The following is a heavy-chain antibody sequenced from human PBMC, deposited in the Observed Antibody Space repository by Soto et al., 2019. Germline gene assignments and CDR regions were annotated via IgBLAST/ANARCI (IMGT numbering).Heavy chain of an antibody. J-gene: IGHJ3*02. CDR3: ASYCSYYDILTGRSDAFDI. CDR1: GFIFSTYW. Sequence: EVQLVESGGGLVQPGGSLRLSCAASGFIFSTYWMSWVRQAPGKGLEWVANIKQDGSEKWYVDSVKGRFTISRDNAKNSLDLQMNSLRAEDTAVYYCASYCSYYDILTGRSDAFDIWGQGTMVTVSS. D-gene: IGHD3-9*01. CDR2: IKQDGSEK. V-gene: IGHV3-7*01.